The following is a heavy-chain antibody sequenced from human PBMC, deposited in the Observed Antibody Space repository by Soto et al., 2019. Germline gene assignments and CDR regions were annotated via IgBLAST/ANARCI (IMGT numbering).Heavy chain of an antibody. Sequence: RASVKVSCKASGYTFTSYAMHWVRQAPGQRLEWMGWINAGNGNTKYSQKFQGRVAITRDTSASTAYMELSSLRSEDTAVYYCARDKRILTGYYYYGMDVWGQGTTVTVSS. V-gene: IGHV1-3*01. CDR3: ARDKRILTGYYYYGMDV. CDR1: GYTFTSYA. D-gene: IGHD3-9*01. CDR2: INAGNGNT. J-gene: IGHJ6*02.